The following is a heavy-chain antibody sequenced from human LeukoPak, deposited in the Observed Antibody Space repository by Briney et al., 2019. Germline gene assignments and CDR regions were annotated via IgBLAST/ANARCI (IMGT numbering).Heavy chain of an antibody. CDR3: AGDRSGSYDY. D-gene: IGHD1-26*01. V-gene: IGHV1-69*01. CDR1: GGTFISYA. J-gene: IGHJ4*02. Sequence: SVTVSCKASGGTFISYAISWVRQAPGQGLEWMGGIIPIFGTANYAQKFQGRVTITADESTSTAYMELSSLRSEDTAVYYCAGDRSGSYDYWGQGTLVTVSS. CDR2: IIPIFGTA.